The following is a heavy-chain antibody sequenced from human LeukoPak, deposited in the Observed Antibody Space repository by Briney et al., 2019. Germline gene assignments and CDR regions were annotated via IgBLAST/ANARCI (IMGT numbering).Heavy chain of an antibody. CDR1: GFTFSSYE. Sequence: GGSLRLSCAASGFTFSSYEMNWVRQAPGKGLDWVSYISSRGSTIYYADSVKGRFTISRDNPKTTVYLQMNSLKIEDTAVYYCAKDLLAVTAPKAYFDFWGQGTLVTVSS. V-gene: IGHV3-48*03. J-gene: IGHJ4*02. CDR2: ISSRGSTI. CDR3: AKDLLAVTAPKAYFDF. D-gene: IGHD2-21*02.